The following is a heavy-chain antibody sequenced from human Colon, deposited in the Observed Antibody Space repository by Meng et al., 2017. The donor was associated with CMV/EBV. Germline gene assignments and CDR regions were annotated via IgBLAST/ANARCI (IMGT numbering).Heavy chain of an antibody. J-gene: IGHJ4*02. CDR1: GFTFSSYA. CDR2: TSGRGDRT. D-gene: IGHD3-3*01. CDR3: AKDLPQTIFGVVSMVDY. Sequence: GGSLRLSCAASGFTFSSYAMTWVRQAPGKGLDWVASTSGRGDRTYYADSVKGRFTISRDNSKSALYLQMHSLRAEDTAVYYCAKDLPQTIFGVVSMVDYWGQGTLVTVSS. V-gene: IGHV3-23*01.